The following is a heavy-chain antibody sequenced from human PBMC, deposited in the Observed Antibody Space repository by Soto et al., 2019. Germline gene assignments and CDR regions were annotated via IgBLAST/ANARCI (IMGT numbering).Heavy chain of an antibody. CDR2: ITQSGHT. Sequence: QVQVQQWGAGLLKPSETLSLTCAVYGTSFSGYYWTWIRQPPGKGLEWIGDITQSGHTKYNPSLGSRVTISLVSSYNQFSLKLNSLTAADTDVYYCARSPIVLRGEFDSWGQGTLVSVSS. CDR3: ARSPIVLRGEFDS. J-gene: IGHJ4*02. D-gene: IGHD2-8*01. V-gene: IGHV4-34*02. CDR1: GTSFSGYY.